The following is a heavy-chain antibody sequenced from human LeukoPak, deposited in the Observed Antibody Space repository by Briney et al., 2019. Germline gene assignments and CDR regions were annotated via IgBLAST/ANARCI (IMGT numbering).Heavy chain of an antibody. Sequence: PSETLSLTCTVSGASVSGSPYYWGWIRQPPGKGLEWIGSIYSSGSTYYNASLQSRVTISIETSKNQTSLRLNSVTAADTAIYYCAKSGGYSLIDYWGQGDLVTVSS. J-gene: IGHJ4*02. D-gene: IGHD1-26*01. CDR1: GASVSGSPYY. V-gene: IGHV4-39*01. CDR3: AKSGGYSLIDY. CDR2: IYSSGST.